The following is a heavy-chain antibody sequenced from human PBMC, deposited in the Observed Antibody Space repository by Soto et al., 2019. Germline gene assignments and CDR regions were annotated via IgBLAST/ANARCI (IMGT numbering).Heavy chain of an antibody. CDR3: AARGYCSGGSCYLGLAFDI. D-gene: IGHD2-15*01. CDR2: IVVGSGNT. J-gene: IGHJ3*02. Sequence: ASVKVSCKASGFTFTSSAVQWVRQARGQRLEWIGWIVVGSGNTNYAQKFQERVTITRDMSTSTAYMELSSLRSEDTAVYYCAARGYCSGGSCYLGLAFDIWGQGTMVTVSS. V-gene: IGHV1-58*01. CDR1: GFTFTSSA.